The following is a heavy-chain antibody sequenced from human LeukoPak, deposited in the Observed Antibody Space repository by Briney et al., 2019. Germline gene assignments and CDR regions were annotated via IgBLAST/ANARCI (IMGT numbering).Heavy chain of an antibody. CDR2: IYYSGST. CDR3: ARDYYGSGSYPTDAFDI. J-gene: IGHJ3*02. Sequence: SETLSLTCSVSGGSISSSSHYWDWIRQPPGKGLEWIGSIYYSGSTYHNPSLKSRVTISVDTSKNQFSLKLSSVTAADTAVYYCARDYYGSGSYPTDAFDIWGQGTMVTVSS. D-gene: IGHD3-10*01. V-gene: IGHV4-39*02. CDR1: GGSISSSSHY.